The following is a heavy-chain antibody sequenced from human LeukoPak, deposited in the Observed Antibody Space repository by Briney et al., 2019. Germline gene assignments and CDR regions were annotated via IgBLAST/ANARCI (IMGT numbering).Heavy chain of an antibody. J-gene: IGHJ4*02. CDR2: ISGSGGST. CDR1: GFTFSSYA. D-gene: IGHD3-22*01. Sequence: PGGSLRLSCAASGFTFSSYAMTWVRQAPGKGLEWVSAISGSGGSTYYADSVKGRFTISRDNSKNTLYLQMNNLRAEDTAVYYCYIPYYDTSAYKGYWGQGTLVTVSS. CDR3: YIPYYDTSAYKGY. V-gene: IGHV3-23*01.